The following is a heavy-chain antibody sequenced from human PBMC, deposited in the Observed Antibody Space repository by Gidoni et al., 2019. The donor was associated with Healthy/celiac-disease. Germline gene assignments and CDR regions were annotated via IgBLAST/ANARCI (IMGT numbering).Heavy chain of an antibody. D-gene: IGHD3-22*01. CDR3: ARVRNYYDSSAYFDY. J-gene: IGHJ4*02. V-gene: IGHV1-69*01. Sequence: QVQLVQSGAEVKKPGSSVKVSCKASRVTFSSYASRWVRQAPGQGLEGMGGIIPIFGTANYAKKFQGRVTITADESTSKAYMELSSLRSEDTAVYYCARVRNYYDSSAYFDYWGQGTLVTVSS. CDR1: RVTFSSYA. CDR2: IIPIFGTA.